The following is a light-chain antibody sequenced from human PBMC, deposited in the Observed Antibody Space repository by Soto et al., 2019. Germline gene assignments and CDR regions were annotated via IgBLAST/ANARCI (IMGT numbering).Light chain of an antibody. CDR3: GTWDSSLSAVV. V-gene: IGLV1-51*01. Sequence: QSVLTQPPSVSAAPGQKVTLSCSGSSSNIGNNYLSLYQQLPGTAPKLLIYDNDQRPLGIPDRFSGSTSGTSATLGITGLPTGDEAHYYCGTWDSSLSAVVFGVGTQLTVL. CDR1: SSNIGNNY. J-gene: IGLJ7*01. CDR2: DND.